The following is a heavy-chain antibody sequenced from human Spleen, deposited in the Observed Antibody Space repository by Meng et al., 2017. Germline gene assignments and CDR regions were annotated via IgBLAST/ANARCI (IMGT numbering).Heavy chain of an antibody. Sequence: GGSLRLSCAASGFTFSTYAMSWVRQAPGKGLAWVSGISGSGGTTYFADSVKGRFTISRDNSKNTLYLQMNSLRGEDTAVYYCAKRASYYYGSENNWFDPWGQGTLVTVSS. J-gene: IGHJ5*02. CDR1: GFTFSTYA. D-gene: IGHD3-10*01. CDR3: AKRASYYYGSENNWFDP. CDR2: ISGSGGTT. V-gene: IGHV3-23*01.